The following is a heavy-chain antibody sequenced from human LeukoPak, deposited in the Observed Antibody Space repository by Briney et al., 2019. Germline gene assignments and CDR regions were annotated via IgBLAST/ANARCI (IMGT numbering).Heavy chain of an antibody. CDR3: ARDIDNGDYVVY. CDR1: GFTFGSYA. CDR2: ISGSGGST. J-gene: IGHJ4*02. Sequence: GGSLRLSCAASGFTFGSYAMSWVRQAPGKGLEWVSAISGSGGSTYNADSVKGRFTISRDNSKNTLYLQMNSLRAEDTAVYYCARDIDNGDYVVYWGQGTVVTVSS. D-gene: IGHD4-17*01. V-gene: IGHV3-23*01.